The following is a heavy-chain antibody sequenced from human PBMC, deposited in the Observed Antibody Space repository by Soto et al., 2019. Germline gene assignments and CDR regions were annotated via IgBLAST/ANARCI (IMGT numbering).Heavy chain of an antibody. Sequence: ASVKVSCQASGYTFTSYDINWVRQATGQGLEWMGWMNPNSGNTGYAQKFQGRVTMTRNTSISTAYMELSSLRSEDTAVYYCARVLRFLEEYYYMDVWGKGTTVTVSS. CDR1: GYTFTSYD. V-gene: IGHV1-8*01. CDR3: ARVLRFLEEYYYMDV. CDR2: MNPNSGNT. J-gene: IGHJ6*03. D-gene: IGHD3-3*01.